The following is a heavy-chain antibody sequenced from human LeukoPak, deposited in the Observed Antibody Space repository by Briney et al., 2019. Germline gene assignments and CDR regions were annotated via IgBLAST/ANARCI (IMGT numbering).Heavy chain of an antibody. CDR3: AKLMTMDYYFDY. V-gene: IGHV3-23*01. CDR2: TSGSGGST. D-gene: IGHD4/OR15-4a*01. J-gene: IGHJ4*02. CDR1: GFTFSSYA. Sequence: GGSLRLSCAASGFTFSSYAMSWVRQAPGKGLEWVSATSGSGGSTYYADSVKGRFTISRDNSKNTLYLQMNSLRAEDTAVYYCAKLMTMDYYFDYWGQGTLVTVSS.